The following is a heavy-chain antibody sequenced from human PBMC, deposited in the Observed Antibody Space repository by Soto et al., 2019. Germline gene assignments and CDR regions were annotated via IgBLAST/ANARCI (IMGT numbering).Heavy chain of an antibody. J-gene: IGHJ3*02. V-gene: IGHV4-59*08. D-gene: IGHD3-10*01. CDR3: ARHGGLTMVRGVLAAFDI. CDR2: IFYSGST. Sequence: QVQLQESGPGLVKASETLSLTCTVSGGSVSSYYWSWIRQPPGKGLEWIGYIFYSGSTSYNPSLKIRVTISVDTSKNQFSLKLRSVTAADTAVYYCARHGGLTMVRGVLAAFDIWGQWTMVSVSS. CDR1: GGSVSSYY.